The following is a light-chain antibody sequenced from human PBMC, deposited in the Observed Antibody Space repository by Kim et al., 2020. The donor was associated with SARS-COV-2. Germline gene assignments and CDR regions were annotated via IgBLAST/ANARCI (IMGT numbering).Light chain of an antibody. CDR1: RLDNEY. CDR2: QDK. V-gene: IGLV3-1*01. CDR3: QTWDSSTVL. J-gene: IGLJ2*01. Sequence: SGSPGQTASITCSGDRLDNEYAYWYQQKPGQSPVLVIYQDKKRPSGIPDRFSGSNSGNTATLTISGTQAMDEADYYCQTWDSSTVLFGGGTQLTVL.